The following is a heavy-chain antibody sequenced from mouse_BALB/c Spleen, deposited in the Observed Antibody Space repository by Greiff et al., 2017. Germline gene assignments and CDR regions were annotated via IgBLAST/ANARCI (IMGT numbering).Heavy chain of an antibody. CDR1: GYSFTSYW. Sequence: EVQLQESGTVLARPGASVKMSCKASGYSFTSYWMHWVKQRPGQGLEWIGAIYPGNSDTSYNQKFKGKAKLTAVTSASTAYMELSSLTNEDSAVYYCTRSKYGYDDAMDYWGQGTSVTVSS. V-gene: IGHV1-5*01. J-gene: IGHJ4*01. D-gene: IGHD2-2*01. CDR2: IYPGNSDT. CDR3: TRSKYGYDDAMDY.